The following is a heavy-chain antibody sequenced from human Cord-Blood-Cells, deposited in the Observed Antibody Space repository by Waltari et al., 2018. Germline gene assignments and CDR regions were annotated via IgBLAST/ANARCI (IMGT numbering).Heavy chain of an antibody. CDR1: GGSCSGYY. CDR2: INHSGST. V-gene: IGHV4-34*01. CDR3: ARAWEFDAFDI. Sequence: QVQLQQWGAGLLKPSETLSLTCAVYGGSCSGYYWSWIRQPPGKGLEWIGEINHSGSTNYNPSLKSRVTISVDTSKNQFSLKLSSVTAADTAVYYCARAWEFDAFDIWGQGTMVTVSS. D-gene: IGHD3-10*01. J-gene: IGHJ3*02.